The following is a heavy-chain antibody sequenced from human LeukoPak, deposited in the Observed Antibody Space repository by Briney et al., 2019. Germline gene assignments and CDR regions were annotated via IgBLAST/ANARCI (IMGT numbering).Heavy chain of an antibody. V-gene: IGHV3-30-3*01. CDR3: AREVVTVVTASLTNWFDP. D-gene: IGHD4-23*01. CDR2: ISYDGSNK. J-gene: IGHJ5*02. CDR1: GFTFSSYA. Sequence: GGSLRLSCAASGFTFSSYAMHWVRQAPGKGLEWVAVISYDGSNKYYADSVKGRFTISRDNSKNTLYLQMNSLRAEDTAVYYCAREVVTVVTASLTNWFDPWGQGTLVTVSS.